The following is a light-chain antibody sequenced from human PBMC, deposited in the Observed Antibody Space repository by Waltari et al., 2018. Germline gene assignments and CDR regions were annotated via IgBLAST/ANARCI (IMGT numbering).Light chain of an antibody. CDR1: QSVRRY. Sequence: EIVLTQSPGTLSLSPGERATLSCRASQSVRRYLAWYQQKPGQAPRLLIYDVSTRATGIPDRFSGGGSGTDFSLTISRLEPEDFAVYYCQKYGSLPATFGQGTKVEI. J-gene: IGKJ1*01. CDR3: QKYGSLPAT. CDR2: DVS. V-gene: IGKV3-20*01.